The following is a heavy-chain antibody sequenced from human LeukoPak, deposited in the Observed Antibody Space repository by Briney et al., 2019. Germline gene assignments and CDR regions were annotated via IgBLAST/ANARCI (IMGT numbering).Heavy chain of an antibody. D-gene: IGHD6-19*01. CDR2: INPNSGGT. V-gene: IGHV1-2*02. CDR3: ARDRSSGRDHDY. CDR1: GYTFTGYY. J-gene: IGHJ4*02. Sequence: ASVKVSCKPSGYTFTGYYLHWVRQAPGQALEWMGWINPNSGGTNYAQKFQGRVTMTRDTSISTAYMELSSLRSDDTAVYYCARDRSSGRDHDYWGQGTLVTVSS.